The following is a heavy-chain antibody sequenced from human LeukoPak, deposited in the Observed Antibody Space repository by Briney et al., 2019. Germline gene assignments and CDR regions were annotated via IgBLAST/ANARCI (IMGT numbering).Heavy chain of an antibody. V-gene: IGHV4-39*07. D-gene: IGHD3-3*01. CDR3: ARGESDYDFWSGLDP. CDR2: INHSGST. CDR1: GGSISSSSYY. Sequence: SETLSLTCTVSGGSISSSSYYWGWIRQPPGKGLEWIGEINHSGSTNYNPSLKSRVTISVDTSKNQFSLKLSSVTAADTAVYYCARGESDYDFWSGLDPWGQGTLVTVSS. J-gene: IGHJ5*02.